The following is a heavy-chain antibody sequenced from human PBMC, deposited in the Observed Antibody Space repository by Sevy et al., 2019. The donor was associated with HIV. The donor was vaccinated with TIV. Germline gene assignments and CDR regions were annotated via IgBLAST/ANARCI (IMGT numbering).Heavy chain of an antibody. Sequence: WGSLRLSCAASGFTFSSYAMSWVRQAPGKGLEWVSAISGSGGSTYYADSVKGRFTISRDNSKNTLYLQMNSLRAEDTAVYYCAKDRRVAAAGTGKFSGFDPWGQGTLVTVSS. V-gene: IGHV3-23*01. D-gene: IGHD6-13*01. CDR3: AKDRRVAAAGTGKFSGFDP. J-gene: IGHJ5*02. CDR2: ISGSGGST. CDR1: GFTFSSYA.